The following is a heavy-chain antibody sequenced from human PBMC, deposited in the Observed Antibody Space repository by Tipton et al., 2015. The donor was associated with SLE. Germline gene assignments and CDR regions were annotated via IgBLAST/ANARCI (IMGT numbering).Heavy chain of an antibody. V-gene: IGHV4-31*03. CDR2: IFHSGSA. Sequence: GLVKPSETLSLTCSVSGGSIISTNHFWSWVRQHPGKGLEWIGYIFHSGSAHYNPSLKSRATISVDTSNNLFSLKLNSVTAADTAMYYCARDLRTSEEYSVHYYDAVDVWGQGTTVTVSS. CDR1: GGSIISTNHF. D-gene: IGHD3-16*01. J-gene: IGHJ6*02. CDR3: ARDLRTSEEYSVHYYDAVDV.